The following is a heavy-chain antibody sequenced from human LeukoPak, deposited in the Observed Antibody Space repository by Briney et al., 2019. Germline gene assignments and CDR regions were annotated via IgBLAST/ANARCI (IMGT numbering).Heavy chain of an antibody. CDR1: GGTSSSYA. CDR3: ARVGEYSSSWYFGY. Sequence: SVKVSCKASGGTSSSYAISWVRQAPGQGLEWVGGIIPIFGTANYAQKFQGRVTITADESTSTAYMELSSLRSEDTAVYYCARVGEYSSSWYFGYWGQGTLVTVSS. J-gene: IGHJ4*02. D-gene: IGHD6-13*01. CDR2: IIPIFGTA. V-gene: IGHV1-69*13.